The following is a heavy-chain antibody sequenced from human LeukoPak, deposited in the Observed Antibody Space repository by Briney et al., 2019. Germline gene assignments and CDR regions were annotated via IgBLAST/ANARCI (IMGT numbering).Heavy chain of an antibody. CDR3: ETGLHRSTVNDY. J-gene: IGHJ4*02. V-gene: IGHV3-11*04. Sequence: PGGSLRLSCAASGFTFSDYYMSWIRQAPGKGLEWVSYISRSDSTIYYADSVKGRFTISRDNAKKSLYLQMKSLKAEDTAVYYCETGLHRSTVNDYWGQGTLVTVSS. CDR2: ISRSDSTI. D-gene: IGHD4-11*01. CDR1: GFTFSDYY.